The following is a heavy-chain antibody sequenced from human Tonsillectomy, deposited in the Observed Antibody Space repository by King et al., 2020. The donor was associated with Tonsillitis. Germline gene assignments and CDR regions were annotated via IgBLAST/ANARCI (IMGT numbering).Heavy chain of an antibody. CDR1: GFTFSSYG. CDR3: AKDRSGSYFVFDY. CDR2: ILYDGSNK. D-gene: IGHD1-26*01. J-gene: IGHJ4*02. Sequence: VQLVESGGGVVQPGRSLRLSCAASGFTFSSYGMHWVRQAPGKGLEWVAVILYDGSNKYYADSVKGRFTISRDNSKNTLYLQMNSLRAEDTAVYYCAKDRSGSYFVFDYWGQGTLVTVSS. V-gene: IGHV3-30*18.